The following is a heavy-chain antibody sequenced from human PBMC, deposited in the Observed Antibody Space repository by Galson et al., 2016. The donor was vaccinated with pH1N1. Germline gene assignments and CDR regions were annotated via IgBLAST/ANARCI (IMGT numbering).Heavy chain of an antibody. CDR3: ARVLYRYGNSRKQNWYFDL. CDR2: INWDGSHR. CDR1: GFTFGDSV. Sequence: SLRLPCAASGFTFGDSVMTWFRQSPGQRLDWISVINWDGSHRAYVDSVKGRFTISRDNTKKSLYLQMNNVRDDDTAFYFCARVLYRYGNSRKQNWYFDLWGRGTLVSVSS. J-gene: IGHJ2*01. V-gene: IGHV3-20*04. D-gene: IGHD3-16*02.